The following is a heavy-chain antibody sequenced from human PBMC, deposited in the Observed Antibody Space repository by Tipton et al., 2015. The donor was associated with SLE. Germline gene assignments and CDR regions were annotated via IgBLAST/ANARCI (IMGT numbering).Heavy chain of an antibody. Sequence: TLSLTCTVSGGSISSYYWSWIRQPPGKGLEWIGYIYYSGSTAYNPSLKSRVTISVDTSKNQFSLKLSSVTAADTAVFYCARATYYYYDAFDIWGQG. J-gene: IGHJ3*02. CDR3: ARATYYYYDAFDI. CDR1: GGSISSYY. V-gene: IGHV4-59*01. D-gene: IGHD3-10*01. CDR2: IYYSGST.